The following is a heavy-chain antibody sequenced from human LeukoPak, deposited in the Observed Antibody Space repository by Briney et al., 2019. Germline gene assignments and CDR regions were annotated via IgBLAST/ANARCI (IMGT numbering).Heavy chain of an antibody. CDR3: ARRLDYGDYVD. J-gene: IGHJ4*02. V-gene: IGHV4-34*01. D-gene: IGHD4-17*01. CDR2: INHSGST. CDR1: GGSFSGYY. Sequence: PSETLSLTCAVYGGSFSGYYCSWIRQPPGKGLEWIGEINHSGSTNYNPSLKSRVTISVDTSKNQFSLKLSSVTAADTAVYYCARRLDYGDYVDWGQGTLVTVSS.